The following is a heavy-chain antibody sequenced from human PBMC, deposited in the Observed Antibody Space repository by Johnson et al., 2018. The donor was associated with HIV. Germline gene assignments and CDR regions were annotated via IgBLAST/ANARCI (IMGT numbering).Heavy chain of an antibody. CDR1: EFDVINHY. CDR3: ARGDSGDYAGAFDV. CDR2: FATGGGT. J-gene: IGHJ3*01. D-gene: IGHD4-17*01. V-gene: IGHV3-66*01. Sequence: VQLVESGGGLVQPGGSLRLSCGASEFDVINHYMNWVRQVPGKGLEWISLFATGGGTDYADSVKGRFTVSRDISNNTIFLHMNRLRADDPAVYYCARGDSGDYAGAFDVWGQGTMVTVSS.